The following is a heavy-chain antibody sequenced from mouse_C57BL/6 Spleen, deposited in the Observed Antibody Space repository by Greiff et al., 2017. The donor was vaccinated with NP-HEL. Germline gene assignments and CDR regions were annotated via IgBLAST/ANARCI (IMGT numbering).Heavy chain of an antibody. CDR1: GYTFTSYW. Sequence: QVHVKQSGTELVKPGASVKLSCKASGYTFTSYWMHWVKQRPGQGLEWIGNINPSNGGTNYNEKFKSKATLTVDKSSSTAYMQLSSLTSEDSAVYYCARRGTTGYDGDFDYWGQGTTLTVSS. J-gene: IGHJ2*01. V-gene: IGHV1-53*01. D-gene: IGHD2-2*01. CDR3: ARRGTTGYDGDFDY. CDR2: INPSNGGT.